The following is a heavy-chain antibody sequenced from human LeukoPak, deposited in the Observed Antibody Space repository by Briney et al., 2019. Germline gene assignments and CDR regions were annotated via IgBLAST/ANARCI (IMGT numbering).Heavy chain of an antibody. CDR3: AREREYCSGGRCYYNGMDV. CDR2: ISSDGSST. J-gene: IGHJ6*02. D-gene: IGHD2-15*01. CDR1: GFTFRSYW. V-gene: IGHV3-74*01. Sequence: GGSLRLSCAASGFTFRSYWMHWVRQAPGKGPVWVSRISSDGSSTSYVDSVKGRFTISRDNAKNTLYLQMSSLRVDDTAIYYCAREREYCSGGRCYYNGMDVWGQGTTVTVSS.